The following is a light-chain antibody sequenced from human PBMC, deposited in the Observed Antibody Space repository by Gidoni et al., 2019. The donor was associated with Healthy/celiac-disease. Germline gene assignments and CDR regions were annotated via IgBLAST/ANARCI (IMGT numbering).Light chain of an antibody. J-gene: IGLJ2*01. Sequence: QSALTQPASVSGSPGPSITISCTGTRSDVGGYNYVSWYQQHPGKAPKLMIYDVSNRPSGVSNRFSGSKSGNTASLTISGLQAEDEADYYCSSYTSSSTPVVFGGGTKLTVL. V-gene: IGLV2-14*03. CDR2: DVS. CDR3: SSYTSSSTPVV. CDR1: RSDVGGYNY.